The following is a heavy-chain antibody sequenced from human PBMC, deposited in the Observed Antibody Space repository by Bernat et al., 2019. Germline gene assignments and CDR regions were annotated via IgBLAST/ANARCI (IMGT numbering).Heavy chain of an antibody. CDR2: ISGSGTST. Sequence: EVQLLESGGGLVQPGGSLRLSCAASGFTLSTYAMSWVRQAPGKGLEWVSAISGSGTSTYYADSVKGRFTISRDNSNDTVYLQRNSLRAEDAAVFYCAREGQLSYYYSGMDVWGQGTTVTVSS. V-gene: IGHV3-23*01. CDR1: GFTLSTYA. D-gene: IGHD6-13*01. CDR3: AREGQLSYYYSGMDV. J-gene: IGHJ6*02.